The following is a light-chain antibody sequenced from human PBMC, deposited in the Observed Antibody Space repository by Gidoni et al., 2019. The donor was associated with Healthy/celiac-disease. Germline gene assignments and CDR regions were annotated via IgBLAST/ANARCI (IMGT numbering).Light chain of an antibody. CDR3: QQYGSSALT. J-gene: IGKJ4*01. CDR1: QSVSSSY. Sequence: IVLTQSPGTLSLSPGERATLSCRASQSVSSSYLAWYQQKPGQAPRLLIYGASSRATGIPDRFSGSGSGTDFTLTISRLEPEDVAVYYCQQYGSSALTFGGGTKVEIK. CDR2: GAS. V-gene: IGKV3-20*01.